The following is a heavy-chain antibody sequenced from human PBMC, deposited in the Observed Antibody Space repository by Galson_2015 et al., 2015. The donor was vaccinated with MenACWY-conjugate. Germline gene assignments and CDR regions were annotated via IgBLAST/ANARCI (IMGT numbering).Heavy chain of an antibody. CDR3: ARHPPGGRGMDV. Sequence: QSGAEVKQPGESLKISCKGSGYYFTSYWIAWVRQIPGKGLEWMGLISPGDSNTRYSPSFQGQVTISADKSISTAYLQWSSLKASDTVMYYCARHPPGGRGMDVWGQGTPVTVSS. D-gene: IGHD1-26*01. CDR1: GYYFTSYW. CDR2: ISPGDSNT. V-gene: IGHV5-51*01. J-gene: IGHJ6*02.